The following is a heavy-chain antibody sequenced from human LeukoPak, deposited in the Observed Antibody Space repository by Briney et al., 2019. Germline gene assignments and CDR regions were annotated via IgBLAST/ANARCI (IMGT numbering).Heavy chain of an antibody. V-gene: IGHV3-7*01. CDR2: IKQDGSEK. J-gene: IGHJ5*02. CDR1: GFTFSSYG. D-gene: IGHD4-23*01. CDR3: ARPGGATVVTNWFDP. Sequence: GGSLRLSCAASGFTFSSYGMSWVRQAPGKGLEWVANIKQDGSEKYYVDSVKGRFTISRDNAKNSLYLQMNSLRAEDTAVYYCARPGGATVVTNWFDPWGQGTLVTVSS.